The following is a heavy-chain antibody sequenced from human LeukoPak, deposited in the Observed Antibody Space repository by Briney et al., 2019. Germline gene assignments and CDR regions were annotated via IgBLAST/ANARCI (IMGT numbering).Heavy chain of an antibody. CDR2: ISAYNGNT. J-gene: IGHJ6*03. Sequence: ASVKVSCKASGYAFTSYGISWVRQAPGQGLEWMGWISAYNGNTNYAQKLQGRVTMTTDTSTTTAYMELRSLRSDDTAVYYCARRGYPVYYYYMDVWGKGTTVTISS. V-gene: IGHV1-18*01. CDR3: ARRGYPVYYYYMDV. D-gene: IGHD5-12*01. CDR1: GYAFTSYG.